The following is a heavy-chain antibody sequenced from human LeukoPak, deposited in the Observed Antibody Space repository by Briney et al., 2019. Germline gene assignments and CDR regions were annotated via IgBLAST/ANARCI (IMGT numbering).Heavy chain of an antibody. J-gene: IGHJ4*02. Sequence: AGGSLRLSCAASGFTFSSYAMSWVRQAPGKGLEWVSYISHNGSTIYYADSVMGRFTVSRDNAKNSMLLQMNSLRVEDTAVYYCARGIRRFVRGSDGFDYWGQGTLVTVSS. CDR2: ISHNGSTI. CDR1: GFTFSSYA. CDR3: ARGIRRFVRGSDGFDY. D-gene: IGHD5-24*01. V-gene: IGHV3-48*03.